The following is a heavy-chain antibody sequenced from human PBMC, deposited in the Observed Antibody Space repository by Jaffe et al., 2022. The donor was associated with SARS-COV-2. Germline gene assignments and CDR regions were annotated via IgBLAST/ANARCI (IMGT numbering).Heavy chain of an antibody. CDR1: GFTLSGYD. CDR2: MGPAGDT. D-gene: IGHD5-18*01. Sequence: EVQLVESGGGLVQPGGSLRLSCAASGFTLSGYDIHWVRRGTGKGLEWVSAMGPAGDTYYPGSVKGRFTISRENAKNSFYLQMNSLRVEDTAVYYCARGSYDYSYFYMDVWGKGTTVTVSS. V-gene: IGHV3-13*01. J-gene: IGHJ6*03. CDR3: ARGSYDYSYFYMDV.